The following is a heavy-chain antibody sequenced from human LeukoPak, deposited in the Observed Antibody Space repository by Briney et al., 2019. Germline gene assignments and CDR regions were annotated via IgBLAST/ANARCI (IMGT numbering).Heavy chain of an antibody. CDR2: ISSSSSYI. J-gene: IGHJ4*02. CDR3: ARGPVSRSYHFDY. D-gene: IGHD1-26*01. V-gene: IGHV3-21*01. CDR1: GFTFSSYS. Sequence: GGSLRLSCAASGFTFSSYSMNWVRQAPGKGLEWVSSISSSSSYIYYADSVKGRFTISRDNAKNSLYLQMNSLRAEDTAVYYCARGPVSRSYHFDYWGQGTLVTVSS.